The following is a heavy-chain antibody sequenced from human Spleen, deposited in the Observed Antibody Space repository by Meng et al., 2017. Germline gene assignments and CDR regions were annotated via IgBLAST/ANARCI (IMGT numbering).Heavy chain of an antibody. CDR2: INHSGST. CDR3: AGRDTYGMDV. J-gene: IGHJ6*02. CDR1: GGSFSDYY. D-gene: IGHD1-26*01. V-gene: IGHV4-34*01. Sequence: SETLSLTCVVSGGSFSDYYWSWIRQPPGKGLEWIGEINHSGSTNYNPSLESRATISVDTSQNNLSLKLSSVTAADTAVYYCAGRDTYGMDVWGQGTTVTVSS.